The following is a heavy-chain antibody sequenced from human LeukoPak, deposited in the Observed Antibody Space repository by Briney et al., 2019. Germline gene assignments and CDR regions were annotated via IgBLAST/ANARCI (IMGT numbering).Heavy chain of an antibody. CDR1: GGSFSGYY. J-gene: IGHJ3*02. D-gene: IGHD3-10*01. CDR2: INHSGST. Sequence: PSETLSLTCAVYGGSFSGYYWSWIRQPPGKGLEWIGEINHSGSTNYNPSLKSRVTISVDTSENQFSLKLSSVTAADTAVYYCARGRRLLWFGELKFGAFDIWGQGTMVTVSS. CDR3: ARGRRLLWFGELKFGAFDI. V-gene: IGHV4-34*01.